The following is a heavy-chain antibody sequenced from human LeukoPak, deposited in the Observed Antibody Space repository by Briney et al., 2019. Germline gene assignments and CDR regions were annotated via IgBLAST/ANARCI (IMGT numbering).Heavy chain of an antibody. Sequence: PGGSLRLSCAASGFTFTSYSMSWVRQAPGKGLEWVSAVSGTGGGSTTYYADSVRGRFTISRDNSKNTLYLQMNSLRAEDTAVYYCARRAGAYSHPYDYWGQGTLVTVSS. J-gene: IGHJ4*02. D-gene: IGHD4/OR15-4a*01. V-gene: IGHV3-23*01. CDR3: ARRAGAYSHPYDY. CDR1: GFTFTSYS. CDR2: VSGTGGGSTT.